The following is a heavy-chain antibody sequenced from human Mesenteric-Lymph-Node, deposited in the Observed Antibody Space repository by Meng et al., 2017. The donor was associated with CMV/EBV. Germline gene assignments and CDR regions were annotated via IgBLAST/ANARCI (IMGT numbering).Heavy chain of an antibody. V-gene: IGHV3-9*01. J-gene: IGHJ6*02. Sequence: SLKISCAASGFTFDNYAMHWVRQAPGKGMEWVSGINWNSGGFAYADSVKGRVTISRDNSKNTLYLQMNSLRAEDTAVYYCAKDTVRGGYYYYYGMDVWGQGTTVTVSS. D-gene: IGHD2/OR15-2a*01. CDR3: AKDTVRGGYYYYYGMDV. CDR2: INWNSGGF. CDR1: GFTFDNYA.